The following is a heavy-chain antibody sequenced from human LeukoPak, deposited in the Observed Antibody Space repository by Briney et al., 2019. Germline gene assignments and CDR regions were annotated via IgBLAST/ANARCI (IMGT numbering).Heavy chain of an antibody. CDR3: AQGYYDYVWGSYYFDY. CDR2: ISGSGGST. CDR1: GFTFSSYA. D-gene: IGHD3-16*01. Sequence: GGSLRLSCAASGFTFSSYAMSWVRQAPGKGLEWVSAISGSGGSTYYADSVKGRFTISRDNSRDTLYLQTNSLRAEDMAVYYCAQGYYDYVWGSYYFDYWGQGTLVTVYS. J-gene: IGHJ4*02. V-gene: IGHV3-23*01.